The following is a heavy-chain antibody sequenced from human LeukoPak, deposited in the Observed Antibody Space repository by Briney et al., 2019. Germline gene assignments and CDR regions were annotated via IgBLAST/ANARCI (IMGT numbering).Heavy chain of an antibody. CDR1: GGSISSYY. CDR3: AKVADSGSRDWYFDL. J-gene: IGHJ2*01. V-gene: IGHV4-59*01. CDR2: IYYSGST. Sequence: SSETLSLTCTVSGGSISSYYWSWIRQPPGKGLEWIGYIYYSGSTNYNPSLKSRVTISVDTSKNQFSLKLSSVTAADTAVYYCAKVADSGSRDWYFDLWGRGTLVTVSS. D-gene: IGHD1-26*01.